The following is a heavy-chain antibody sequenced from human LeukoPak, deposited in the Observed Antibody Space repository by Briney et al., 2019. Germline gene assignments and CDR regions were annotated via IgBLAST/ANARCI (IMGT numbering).Heavy chain of an antibody. J-gene: IGHJ5*01. Sequence: GGSLRLSCAASGFTFSSYAMSWVRQAPGKGLEWVSGVSGSGGSTYYADSVKGRFTISRDNSRNTLYVQMTRLTAEDTAVYYCAKYRDVTSKGSGLGSLGQGTLVTVSS. CDR2: VSGSGGST. D-gene: IGHD4-17*01. CDR3: AKYRDVTSKGSGLGS. V-gene: IGHV3-23*01. CDR1: GFTFSSYA.